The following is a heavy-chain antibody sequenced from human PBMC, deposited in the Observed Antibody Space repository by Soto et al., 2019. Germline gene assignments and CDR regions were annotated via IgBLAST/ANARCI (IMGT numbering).Heavy chain of an antibody. V-gene: IGHV3-48*02. CDR3: ARDNGIAGSFDP. CDR2: ISISSRTI. D-gene: IGHD6-13*01. Sequence: GGSLRLSCAASGFTFRSYSMNWVRQAPGKGLEWVSYISISSRTIYYADSVKGRFTISRDDAKNSLYLQMNSLRDEDTSVYYCARDNGIAGSFDPWGQGALVTVSS. CDR1: GFTFRSYS. J-gene: IGHJ5*02.